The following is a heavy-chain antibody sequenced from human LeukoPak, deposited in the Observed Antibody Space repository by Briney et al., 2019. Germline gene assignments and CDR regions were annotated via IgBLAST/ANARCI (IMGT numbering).Heavy chain of an antibody. D-gene: IGHD4-17*01. CDR1: GGSFSGYY. J-gene: IGHJ4*02. Sequence: SETLSLTCAVYGGSFSGYYWSWIRQPPGKGLEWIGEINHSGSTNYNPSLKSRVTISVDTSKNQFSLKLSSVTAADTAVYYCAKLDYGDYGGFFDYWGQGTLVTVSS. CDR3: AKLDYGDYGGFFDY. V-gene: IGHV4-34*01. CDR2: INHSGST.